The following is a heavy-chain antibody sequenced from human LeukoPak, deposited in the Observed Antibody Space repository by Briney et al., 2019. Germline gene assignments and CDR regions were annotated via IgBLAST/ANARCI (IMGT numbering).Heavy chain of an antibody. J-gene: IGHJ4*02. Sequence: PGGSLRLSCAASGFTFSDYAMSWVRQAPGKGLEWVSRISGSDGGTYYADSVKGRFTISRDSSKNTVYLQMNSLRAEDTAVYYCTKGGYSGWYYFDYWGQGTLVTVSS. D-gene: IGHD6-13*01. CDR2: ISGSDGGT. CDR3: TKGGYSGWYYFDY. V-gene: IGHV3-23*01. CDR1: GFTFSDYA.